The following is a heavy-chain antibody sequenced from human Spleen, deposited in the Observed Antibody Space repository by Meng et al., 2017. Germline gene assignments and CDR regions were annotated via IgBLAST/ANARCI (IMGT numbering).Heavy chain of an antibody. CDR2: ISSSSSDI. D-gene: IGHD3-10*01. Sequence: GESPKIPCAASGFTFSSYSMNWVRQAPGKGLEWVSGISSSSSDIYYADSVKGQFTISRDNAKNSLYLQMSSLRVKDTAVYYCAPHRGWEFPYYCFGLDVWGQGTTVTVSS. CDR1: GFTFSSYS. V-gene: IGHV3-21*01. CDR3: APHRGWEFPYYCFGLDV. J-gene: IGHJ6*02.